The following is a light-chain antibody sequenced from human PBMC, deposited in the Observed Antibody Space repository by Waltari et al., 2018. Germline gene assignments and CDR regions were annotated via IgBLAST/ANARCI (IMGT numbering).Light chain of an antibody. J-gene: IGKJ2*01. Sequence: DIQMTQSPSTLSASVGDRVTITCRASQSISSWLAWYQQKPGKAPKPLIYKASGLESGVPSRFSGSGSGTEFTLTISSLQPDDFATYYCQQYHSYSYTFGQGTKLEIK. CDR3: QQYHSYSYT. CDR2: KAS. V-gene: IGKV1-5*03. CDR1: QSISSW.